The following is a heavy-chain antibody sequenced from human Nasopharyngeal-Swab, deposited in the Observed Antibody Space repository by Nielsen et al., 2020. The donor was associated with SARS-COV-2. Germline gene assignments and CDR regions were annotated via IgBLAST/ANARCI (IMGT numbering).Heavy chain of an antibody. V-gene: IGHV3-30*04. Sequence: LSLTCAASGFTFSSYAMHWVRQAPGKGLEWVAVISYDGSNKYYADSVKGRFTISRDNSKNTLYLQMNSLRAEDTAVYYCARDRGGYSYFDYWGQGTLVTVSS. D-gene: IGHD5-18*01. CDR2: ISYDGSNK. CDR3: ARDRGGYSYFDY. CDR1: GFTFSSYA. J-gene: IGHJ4*02.